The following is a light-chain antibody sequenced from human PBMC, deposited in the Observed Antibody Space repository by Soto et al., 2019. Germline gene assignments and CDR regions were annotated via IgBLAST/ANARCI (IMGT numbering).Light chain of an antibody. Sequence: EIVLTQSPGTLSLSPGERATLSCRASQSVSSSYLAWYQQKPGQAPRLLIFDASFRTTGIPDRFSGSGSGTDFTLTISRLEPEDFAVYYCQQYGSLPYTFALGTRLEI. CDR3: QQYGSLPYT. CDR1: QSVSSSY. CDR2: DAS. V-gene: IGKV3-20*01. J-gene: IGKJ2*01.